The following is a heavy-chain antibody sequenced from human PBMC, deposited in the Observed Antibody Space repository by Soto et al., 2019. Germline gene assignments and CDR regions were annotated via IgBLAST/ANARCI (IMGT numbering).Heavy chain of an antibody. V-gene: IGHV4-30-2*01. CDR2: IYHSGST. Sequence: SETLSLTCAVSGGSIISGGFSWSWIRQPPGKGLEWIGYIYHSGSTYYNPSLKSRVTISVDRSKNQFSLKLSSVTAADTAVYYCARVPDRWGQGTLVTVS. J-gene: IGHJ5*02. D-gene: IGHD2-2*01. CDR1: GGSIISGGFS. CDR3: ARVPDR.